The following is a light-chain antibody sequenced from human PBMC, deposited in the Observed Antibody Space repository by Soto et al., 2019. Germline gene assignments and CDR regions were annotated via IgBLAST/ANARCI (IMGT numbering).Light chain of an antibody. Sequence: EIVLTQSPGTLSLSPGERATLSCRASQSVSSNYLAWYQQKPGQAPRLLIYGASSRATDIPDRFSGGGSGADFTLTISRLEPEDFAVYYCQQSGSSPSFGQGTRWIS. CDR1: QSVSSNY. CDR2: GAS. V-gene: IGKV3-20*01. J-gene: IGKJ1*01. CDR3: QQSGSSPS.